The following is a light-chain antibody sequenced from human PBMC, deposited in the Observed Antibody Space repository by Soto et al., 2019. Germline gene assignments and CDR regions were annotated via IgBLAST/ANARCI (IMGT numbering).Light chain of an antibody. CDR2: EDN. CDR1: SGSIASNY. Sequence: NFMLTQPHSVSESPGKTVTISCTRSSGSIASNYVQWYQQRPGSAPTPVIYEDNDRPSGFPDRFSGSIDSSSNSASLTISGVKNYDEADYYCQSYHSGNVVFGGGTKLTVL. J-gene: IGLJ2*01. CDR3: QSYHSGNVV. V-gene: IGLV6-57*04.